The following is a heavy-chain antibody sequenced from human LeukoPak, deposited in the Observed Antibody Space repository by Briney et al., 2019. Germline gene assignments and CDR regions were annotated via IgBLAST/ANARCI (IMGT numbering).Heavy chain of an antibody. D-gene: IGHD1-26*01. CDR3: AKDVGKWESLHFFDY. CDR2: IRVGDVT. Sequence: PGGSLRLSCAASGFAVSNKFMYWVRQAPGKGLEWVSVIRVGDVTHYADSVKGRFTTSRDNSRNTLYLQMNSLRGDDTAVYYCAKDVGKWESLHFFDYWGQGTLVTVSS. CDR1: GFAVSNKF. V-gene: IGHV3-53*01. J-gene: IGHJ4*02.